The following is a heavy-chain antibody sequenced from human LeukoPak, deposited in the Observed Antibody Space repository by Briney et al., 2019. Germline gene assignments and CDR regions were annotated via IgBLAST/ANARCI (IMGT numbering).Heavy chain of an antibody. Sequence: PSETLSLTCIVSGGSVSAYYWGWIRQPPGKGLEWIGHGYHSGSTNYNPSLKSRVTISVDMSKNQFSLNLSSVTAADTAVYYCARDLVSAFDIRGQGTMVTVSS. CDR3: ARDLVSAFDI. V-gene: IGHV4-59*02. D-gene: IGHD6-6*01. CDR2: GYHSGST. CDR1: GGSVSAYY. J-gene: IGHJ3*02.